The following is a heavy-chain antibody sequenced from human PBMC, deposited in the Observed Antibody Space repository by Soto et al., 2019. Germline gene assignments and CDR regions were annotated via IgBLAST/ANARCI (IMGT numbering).Heavy chain of an antibody. D-gene: IGHD2-15*01. J-gene: IGHJ6*02. CDR3: ARGGWSMDV. V-gene: IGHV4-59*11. CDR2: IYYSGNP. CDR1: GGSMSSHY. Sequence: SETLSLTCTVSGGSMSSHYWSWIRQPPGKGLEWIGYIYYSGNPNYNASLKSRLTISVDTSKSQFSLELTSVTTADTAVYYCARGGWSMDVWGQGTTVTV.